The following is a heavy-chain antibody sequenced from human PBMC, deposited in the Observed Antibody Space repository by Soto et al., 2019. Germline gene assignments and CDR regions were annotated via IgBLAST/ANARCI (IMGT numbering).Heavy chain of an antibody. Sequence: GESLKISCKTSGYTFTGHWISWVRQVPGKGLQWMGNIDPSDSYINYNPAFRGHVTFSVDKSSSTAYLHWRSLGPSDTAIYYCARHGAAIWLGYWGQGTLVTVSS. J-gene: IGHJ4*02. CDR3: ARHGAAIWLGY. CDR2: IDPSDSYI. CDR1: GYTFTGHW. D-gene: IGHD6-19*01. V-gene: IGHV5-10-1*01.